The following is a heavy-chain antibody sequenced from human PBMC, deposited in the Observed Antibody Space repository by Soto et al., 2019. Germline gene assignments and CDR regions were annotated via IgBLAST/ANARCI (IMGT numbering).Heavy chain of an antibody. CDR3: VIGAGTLIDF. CDR2: INSDGSTT. V-gene: IGHV3-74*01. Sequence: EVQLAESGGGLIQPGGSLRLSCAASGFTFSSYWMHWVRQAPGKGLVWVSRINSDGSTTNYADSVKGRFTVSRDNAKNTLYLQMDSLRAEDTAVYYCVIGAGTLIDFWGQGTLVTVSS. CDR1: GFTFSSYW. D-gene: IGHD3-10*01. J-gene: IGHJ4*02.